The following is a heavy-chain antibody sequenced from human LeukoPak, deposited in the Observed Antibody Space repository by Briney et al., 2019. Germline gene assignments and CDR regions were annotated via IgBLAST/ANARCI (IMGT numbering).Heavy chain of an antibody. J-gene: IGHJ4*02. CDR1: GFTFSSYA. D-gene: IGHD2-15*01. CDR2: FDGNADGT. Sequence: GGSLRLSCAASGFTFSSYAMTWVRQPPGKGLEWVASFDGNADGTYYADSVKGRCTISRDNSKNTLYLQMNSLRAEDTAIYYCAKPRIIGLGWAQFDYWGQGSLVTVSS. V-gene: IGHV3-23*01. CDR3: AKPRIIGLGWAQFDY.